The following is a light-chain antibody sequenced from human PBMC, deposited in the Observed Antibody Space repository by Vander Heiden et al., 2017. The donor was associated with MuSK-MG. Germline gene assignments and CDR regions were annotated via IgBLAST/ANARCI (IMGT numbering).Light chain of an antibody. CDR2: DAS. CDR1: QSVSSY. J-gene: IGKJ4*01. V-gene: IGKV3-11*01. Sequence: ELVLTQSPATLTLSPGERATLSCRASQSVSSYLAWYQPKPGQAPRLLIYDASNRATGIRARFSGSGGGTDFTLTISSREPEDFAVYYCQQRSNGPPRLTFGGGTKVEIK. CDR3: QQRSNGPPRLT.